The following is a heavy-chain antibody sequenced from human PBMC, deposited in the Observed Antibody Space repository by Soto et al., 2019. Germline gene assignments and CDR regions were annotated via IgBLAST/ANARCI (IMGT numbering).Heavy chain of an antibody. CDR3: AREGVSVDTAMESDWFDP. CDR2: IYYSGST. D-gene: IGHD5-18*01. V-gene: IGHV4-61*01. Sequence: QVQLQESGPGLVKPSETLSLTCTVSGGSVSSGSYYWSWIRKPPGKGLEWIGYIYYSGSTNYNPSLKSRVTISVDTSKNQFSLKLSSVTAADTAVYYCAREGVSVDTAMESDWFDPWGQGTLVTVSS. J-gene: IGHJ5*02. CDR1: GGSVSSGSYY.